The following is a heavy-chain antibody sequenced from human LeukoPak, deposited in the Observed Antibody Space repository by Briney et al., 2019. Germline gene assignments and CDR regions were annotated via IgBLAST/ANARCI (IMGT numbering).Heavy chain of an antibody. CDR3: ARLDRFGTNYYYMDV. J-gene: IGHJ6*03. CDR1: GASISSYS. D-gene: IGHD3-10*01. Sequence: SETLSLTCTVSGASISSYSWSWIRQPPGKGLEWIGYIYTSGSTNYNPSLKSRVTISVDSSKNQFSLKVSSVTAADTAVYYCARLDRFGTNYYYMDVWGRGTTVTVSS. CDR2: IYTSGST. V-gene: IGHV4-4*09.